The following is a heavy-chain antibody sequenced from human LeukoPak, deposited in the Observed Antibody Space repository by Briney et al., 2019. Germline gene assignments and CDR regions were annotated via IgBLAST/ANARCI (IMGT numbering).Heavy chain of an antibody. D-gene: IGHD2/OR15-2a*01. CDR2: INPVESIR. Sequence: GGSLKVSREASGLTFNNYWIYWVRQAPGQGLEWVSRINPVESIRTYPHTVKGRFNITTDNAKNTLYLQMNSLRAEDTAMYYCARVQVPGFLGYWGQGNPVSVSS. CDR1: GLTFNNYW. CDR3: ARVQVPGFLGY. V-gene: IGHV3-74*01. J-gene: IGHJ4*02.